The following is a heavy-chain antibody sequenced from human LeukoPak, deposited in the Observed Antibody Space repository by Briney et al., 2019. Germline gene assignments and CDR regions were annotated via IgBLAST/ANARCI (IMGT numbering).Heavy chain of an antibody. J-gene: IGHJ4*02. D-gene: IGHD3-10*01. CDR2: IYYSGST. CDR3: AAGSGSYYHYYFDY. V-gene: IGHV4-30-4*01. CDR1: GGSISSGDYY. Sequence: PSQTLSLTCTVSGGSISSGDYYWSWIRQPPGKGLEWFGYIYYSGSTYYNPSLKSRVTISVDTSKNQFSLKLSSVTAADTAVYYCAAGSGSYYHYYFDYWGQGTLVTVSS.